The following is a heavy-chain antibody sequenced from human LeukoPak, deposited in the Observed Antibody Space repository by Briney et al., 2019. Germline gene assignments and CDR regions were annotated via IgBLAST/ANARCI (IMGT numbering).Heavy chain of an antibody. J-gene: IGHJ4*02. D-gene: IGHD3-22*01. CDR3: AKDLTMIVVVTIDY. V-gene: IGHV3-23*01. CDR2: ISGSGGST. CDR1: GFTFSSYA. Sequence: PGGSLRLSCAASGFTFSSYAMSWVRQAPGKGLEWVSAISGSGGSTYYADSVKGRFTISRDNSKNTLYLQMNSLRAEDTAVYYCAKDLTMIVVVTIDYWGQGTLVTVSS.